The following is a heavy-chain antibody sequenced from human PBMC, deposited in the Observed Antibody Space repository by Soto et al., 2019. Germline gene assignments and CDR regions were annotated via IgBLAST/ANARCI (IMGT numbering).Heavy chain of an antibody. J-gene: IGHJ4*02. CDR1: GGSISSYY. Sequence: SETLSLTCTVSGGSISSYYWSWIRQPPGKGLEWIGYIYYSGSTNYNPSLKSRVTISVDTSKNQFSLKLSSVTAADTAVYYCASAYGDYQYYFDYWGQGTLVTVSS. CDR2: IYYSGST. V-gene: IGHV4-59*01. CDR3: ASAYGDYQYYFDY. D-gene: IGHD4-17*01.